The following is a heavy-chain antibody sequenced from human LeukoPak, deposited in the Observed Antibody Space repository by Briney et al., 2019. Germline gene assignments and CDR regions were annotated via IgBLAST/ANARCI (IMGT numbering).Heavy chain of an antibody. V-gene: IGHV4-4*07. D-gene: IGHD6-19*01. CDR1: GGSISIYY. CDR2: IYTSGST. Sequence: SETLSLTCTVSGGSISIYYWSWIRQPAGKGLEWIGRIYTSGSTNYNPSLKSRVTMSVDTSKNQFSLKLSSVTAADTAIYYCARDEPSGWYMDYWGQGTLVTVSS. J-gene: IGHJ4*02. CDR3: ARDEPSGWYMDY.